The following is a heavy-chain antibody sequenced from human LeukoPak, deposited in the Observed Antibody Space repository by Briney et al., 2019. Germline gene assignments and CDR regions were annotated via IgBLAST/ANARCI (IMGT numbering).Heavy chain of an antibody. V-gene: IGHV3-30-3*02. CDR2: VSHDGTDK. CDR1: GFIFSGYA. CDR3: AKPLGPIPDDAFDI. D-gene: IGHD1-26*01. J-gene: IGHJ3*02. Sequence: PGGSLRLSCAASGFIFSGYAIYWVRQAPGKGLEWVAVVSHDGTDKYYAGSVKGRFTISRDNSKNTVYLQMNSLRPEDTAVYYCAKPLGPIPDDAFDIWGQGTLVTVSS.